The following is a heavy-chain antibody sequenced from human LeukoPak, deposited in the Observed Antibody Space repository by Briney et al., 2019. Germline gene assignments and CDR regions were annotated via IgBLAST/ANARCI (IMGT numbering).Heavy chain of an antibody. Sequence: SETLSLTCTVSGGSISSYYWSWIRQPPGKGLEWIGYIYYSGSTNYNPSLKSRVTISVDTSKNQFSLKLSSVTAADTAVYYCARNASYDILTGYSDYYGMDVWGQGTTVTVSS. J-gene: IGHJ6*02. V-gene: IGHV4-59*01. CDR2: IYYSGST. CDR1: GGSISSYY. CDR3: ARNASYDILTGYSDYYGMDV. D-gene: IGHD3-9*01.